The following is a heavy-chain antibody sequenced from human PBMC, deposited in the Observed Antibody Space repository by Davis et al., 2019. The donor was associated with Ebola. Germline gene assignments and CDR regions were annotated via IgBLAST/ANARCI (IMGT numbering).Heavy chain of an antibody. CDR3: AKDTSNIWFDI. J-gene: IGHJ3*02. CDR1: GFTFSNAW. D-gene: IGHD1-26*01. V-gene: IGHV3-23*01. CDR2: GTSADT. Sequence: GESLKISCAASGFTFSNAWMSWVRQAPGKGLEWVSTYGTSADTYYADSVKGRFTISRDNSKNTLYLQMNGLRVEDTAIYYCAKDTSNIWFDIWGQGTMVTVSS.